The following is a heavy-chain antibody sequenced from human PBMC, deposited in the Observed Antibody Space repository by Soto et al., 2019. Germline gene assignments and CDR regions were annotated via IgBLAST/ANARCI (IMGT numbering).Heavy chain of an antibody. Sequence: GESLKISCAASGFTFSSYSMNWVRQAPGKGLEWVSSISSSSSYIYYADSVKGRFTISRDNAKNSLYLQMNSLRAEDTAVYYCARDIVVVPAAMFAYWGQGTLVTVSS. CDR1: GFTFSSYS. J-gene: IGHJ4*02. CDR3: ARDIVVVPAAMFAY. V-gene: IGHV3-21*01. D-gene: IGHD2-2*01. CDR2: ISSSSSYI.